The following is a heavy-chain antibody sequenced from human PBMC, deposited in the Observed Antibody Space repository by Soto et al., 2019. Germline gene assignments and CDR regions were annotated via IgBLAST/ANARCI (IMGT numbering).Heavy chain of an antibody. V-gene: IGHV3-11*04. J-gene: IGHJ3*01. CDR1: GFTFSDYY. CDR3: ANILGYHPWAADGFDG. Sequence: GSLRLSCAASGFTFSDYYMSWIRQAPGKGLEWVSYISSSGSTMYYADSVKGRFTISMDNGKNSLYLQMNSLRAEDTAVYFCANILGYHPWAADGFDGWGQGTMVTVSS. D-gene: IGHD3-9*01. CDR2: ISSSGSTM.